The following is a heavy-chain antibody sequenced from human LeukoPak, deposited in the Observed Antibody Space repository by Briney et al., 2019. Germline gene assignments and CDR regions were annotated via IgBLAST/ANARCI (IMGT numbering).Heavy chain of an antibody. V-gene: IGHV4-30-2*01. Sequence: SETLSLTCAVSGGSISGGGYSWSWIRQPPGKGLEWIGYIYHSGSTYYNPSLKSRVTISVDRSKNQFSLKLSSVTAADTAVYYCARAAALGSGYESDAFDIWGQGTMVTVSS. CDR3: ARAAALGSGYESDAFDI. CDR2: IYHSGST. J-gene: IGHJ3*02. D-gene: IGHD5-12*01. CDR1: GGSISGGGYS.